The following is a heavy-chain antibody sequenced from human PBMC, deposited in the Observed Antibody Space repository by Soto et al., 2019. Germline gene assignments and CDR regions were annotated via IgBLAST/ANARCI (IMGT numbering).Heavy chain of an antibody. V-gene: IGHV3-23*01. CDR2: MGGSGGST. D-gene: IGHD6-19*01. J-gene: IGHJ6*02. CDR3: AKRQWLVWVVYGMDV. Sequence: PGGSLRLSCAASGFTFSSYAMSWVRQAPGKGLEWVSAMGGSGGSTYYADSVKGRFTISRDNSKNTLYLQMNSLRAEDTAVYYCAKRQWLVWVVYGMDVWGQGTTVTVSS. CDR1: GFTFSSYA.